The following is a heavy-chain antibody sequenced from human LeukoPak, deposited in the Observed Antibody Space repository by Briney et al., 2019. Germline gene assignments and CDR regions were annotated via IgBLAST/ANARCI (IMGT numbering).Heavy chain of an antibody. D-gene: IGHD2-21*01. CDR1: GLTFVIHA. V-gene: IGHV3-23*01. CDR3: AKDFRIGYSAHFDY. J-gene: IGHJ4*02. Sequence: GGSLRLSCVGSGLTFVIHARSGFRKAPRKDRNLFSVIYENGGTTYYAGSVKGRFSISRDNSKNTLYLQMDSLRGEDTAVYYCAKDFRIGYSAHFDYWGQGALVTVSS. CDR2: IYENGGTT.